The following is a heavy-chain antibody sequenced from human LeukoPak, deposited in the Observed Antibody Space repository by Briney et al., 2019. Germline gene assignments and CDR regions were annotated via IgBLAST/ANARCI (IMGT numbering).Heavy chain of an antibody. CDR1: GGSISSGGYY. J-gene: IGHJ5*02. Sequence: SETLSLTCTVSGGSISSGGYYWSWIRQHPGKGLEWIGYIYYSGSTYYNPSLKSRVTISVDTSKNQFSLKLSSVTAADTAVYYCARGIVVVPAAANWFGPWGQGTLVTVSS. CDR2: IYYSGST. D-gene: IGHD2-2*01. CDR3: ARGIVVVPAAANWFGP. V-gene: IGHV4-31*03.